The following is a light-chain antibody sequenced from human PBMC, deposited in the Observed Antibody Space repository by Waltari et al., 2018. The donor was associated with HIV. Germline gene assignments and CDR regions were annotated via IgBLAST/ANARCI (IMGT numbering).Light chain of an antibody. V-gene: IGLV2-23*02. Sequence: QSALTQPASVSGSPGQSITIPCTGTSSDVGSYNLVSWYQHHPGKAPKRLMYEVTKRPSGVSNRFSASKSGNTASLTISWLQAEDEADYYCCSYAGSKTLFGGGTKLTVL. CDR2: EVT. CDR1: SSDVGSYNL. CDR3: CSYAGSKTL. J-gene: IGLJ3*02.